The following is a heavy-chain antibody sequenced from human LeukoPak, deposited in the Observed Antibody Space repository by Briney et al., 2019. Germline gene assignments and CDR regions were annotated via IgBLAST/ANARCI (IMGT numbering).Heavy chain of an antibody. CDR2: ISHTGGSP. Sequence: GGSLRLSCAASGLTFSSYGMSWVRQVPGKGLEWVSSISHTGGSPYYADSVKGRFTVSRDNSKNTLYLQMNSLTVEDTAIYYCAKNADRGAYCRGGSCYPYYYYYMDVWGTGTTVTISS. CDR1: GLTFSSYG. J-gene: IGHJ6*03. CDR3: AKNADRGAYCRGGSCYPYYYYYMDV. D-gene: IGHD2-15*01. V-gene: IGHV3-23*01.